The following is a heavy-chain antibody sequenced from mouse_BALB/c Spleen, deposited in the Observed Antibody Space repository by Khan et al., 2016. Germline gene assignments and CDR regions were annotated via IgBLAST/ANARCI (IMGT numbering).Heavy chain of an antibody. J-gene: IGHJ3*01. CDR1: GYSITSGYA. CDR3: AREYYDSSFFDY. D-gene: IGHD1-1*01. CDR2: ITYSGGT. V-gene: IGHV3-2*02. Sequence: EVQLQESGPGLVKPSQSLSLTCTVTGYSITSGYAWNWIRQFPGSKLEWMGYITYSGGTSYNTSLKSRISVTRDTSKNQFFLQFNSVTTEDTATYYGAREYYDSSFFDYWGQGTLVTVSA.